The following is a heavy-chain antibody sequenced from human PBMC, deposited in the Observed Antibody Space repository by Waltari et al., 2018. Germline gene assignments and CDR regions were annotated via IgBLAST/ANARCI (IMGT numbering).Heavy chain of an antibody. Sequence: QVQLQESGPGLVKPSETLSLTCAVSDYSISSGYFWGWIRQPPGKGLEWIGSIHHSGSTYYNPSLKSRVTISVDTSKNQFSLKLSSVTAADTAVYYCARAVGATFYFDYWGQGTLVTVSA. D-gene: IGHD1-26*01. CDR2: IHHSGST. V-gene: IGHV4-38-2*01. J-gene: IGHJ4*02. CDR1: DYSISSGYF. CDR3: ARAVGATFYFDY.